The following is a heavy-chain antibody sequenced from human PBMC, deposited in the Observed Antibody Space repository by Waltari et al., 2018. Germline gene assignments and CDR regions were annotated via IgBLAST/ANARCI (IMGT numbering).Heavy chain of an antibody. CDR3: ARVCSSGRCFDY. V-gene: IGHV3-21*01. Sequence: EVQLVESGGGLVKPGGSLRLSCAASGFTFISYSMNWVRQAPGKGLEWVSSISSSSSYIYYADSVKGRFTISRDNAKNSLYLQMNSLRAEDTAVYYCARVCSSGRCFDYWGQGTLVTVSS. CDR2: ISSSSSYI. D-gene: IGHD6-19*01. CDR1: GFTFISYS. J-gene: IGHJ4*02.